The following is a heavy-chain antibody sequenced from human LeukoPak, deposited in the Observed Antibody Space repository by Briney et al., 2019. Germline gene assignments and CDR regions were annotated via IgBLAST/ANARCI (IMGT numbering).Heavy chain of an antibody. CDR3: ARVAHRVLITSSTIDY. V-gene: IGHV3-30*04. Sequence: GGSLRLSCAASGLTFSFYAMHWVRQAPGEGLEWVAIISYDGSTKYYADSVKGRFTISRDNSKNTLYLQMNSLRSEDTAVYYCARVAHRVLITSSTIDYWGQGTLVTVSS. D-gene: IGHD3-22*01. CDR2: ISYDGSTK. CDR1: GLTFSFYA. J-gene: IGHJ4*02.